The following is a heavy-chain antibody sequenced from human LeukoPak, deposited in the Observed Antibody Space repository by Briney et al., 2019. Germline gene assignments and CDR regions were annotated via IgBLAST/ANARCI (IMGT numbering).Heavy chain of an antibody. CDR3: ARHGSGSYYNRDYYYYMDV. D-gene: IGHD3-10*01. CDR2: IYHSGST. J-gene: IGHJ6*03. CDR1: GYSISSGYY. V-gene: IGHV4-38-2*02. Sequence: SEPLSLTCTVSGYSISSGYYWGWIRQPPGKGVEWIGSIYHSGSTYYNPSLKSRVTISVDTSKNQFSLKLSSVTAADTAVYYCARHGSGSYYNRDYYYYMDVWGKGTTVTVSS.